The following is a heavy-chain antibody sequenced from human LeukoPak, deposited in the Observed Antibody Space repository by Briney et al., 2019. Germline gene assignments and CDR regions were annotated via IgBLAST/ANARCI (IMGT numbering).Heavy chain of an antibody. CDR2: ISWNSGSI. J-gene: IGHJ6*02. D-gene: IGHD3-22*01. V-gene: IGHV3-9*01. CDR3: AKAPSGGGYYDSSGYYEELDYGMGV. Sequence: GGSLRLSCAASGFTFDDYAMHWVRQAPGKGLEWVSGISWNSGSIGYADSVKGRFTISRDNAKNSLYLQMNSLRAEDTALYYCAKAPSGGGYYDSSGYYEELDYGMGVWGQGTTVTVSS. CDR1: GFTFDDYA.